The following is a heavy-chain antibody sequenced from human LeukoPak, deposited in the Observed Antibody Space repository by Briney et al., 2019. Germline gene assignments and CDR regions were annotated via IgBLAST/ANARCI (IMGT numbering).Heavy chain of an antibody. CDR3: AKASYDSSGLFFDY. Sequence: GGSLRLSCVASGYNFSPYWMSWVRQTPGKGLEWVASISNGGYATYYVDSVRGRFTISRDNSKNTLYLQMNSLRAEDTAVYYCAKASYDSSGLFFDYWGQGTLVTVSS. CDR1: GYNFSPYW. CDR2: ISNGGYAT. V-gene: IGHV3-7*03. J-gene: IGHJ4*02. D-gene: IGHD3-22*01.